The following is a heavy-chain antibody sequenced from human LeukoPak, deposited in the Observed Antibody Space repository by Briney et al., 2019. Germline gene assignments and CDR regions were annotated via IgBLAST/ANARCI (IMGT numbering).Heavy chain of an antibody. CDR2: IYYSGNT. D-gene: IGHD2-2*01. CDR3: ATYCSTTSCPHRRAFDI. V-gene: IGHV4-39*01. CDR1: GGSISSSSYY. Sequence: PSETLSLTCTVSGGSISSSSYYWGWIRQPPGKGLEWIGTIYYSGNTYYNPSLKSRVTISVDTSNDQFSLKLSSVTATDTAVYYCATYCSTTSCPHRRAFDIWGQGTMVTVSS. J-gene: IGHJ3*02.